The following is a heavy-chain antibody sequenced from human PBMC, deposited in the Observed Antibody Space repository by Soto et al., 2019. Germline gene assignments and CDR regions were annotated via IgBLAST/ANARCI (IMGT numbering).Heavy chain of an antibody. CDR1: VFIFSRYA. V-gene: IGHV3-30*04. Sequence: PGGSLRLSCAASVFIFSRYAMHLVRQAPGKGLEWVAVISYDGSNKYYADSAKARFTISRDNSNNTLYLQMNRLRPEDTAAYYCAKESTMTAVTGIAVDYWGRGTLVTVSS. J-gene: IGHJ4*02. D-gene: IGHD6-19*01. CDR3: AKESTMTAVTGIAVDY. CDR2: ISYDGSNK.